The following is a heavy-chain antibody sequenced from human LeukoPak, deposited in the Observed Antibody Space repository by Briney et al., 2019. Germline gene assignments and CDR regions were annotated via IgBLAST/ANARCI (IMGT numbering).Heavy chain of an antibody. CDR3: ARHRLGSFRDFDY. Sequence: GSLRLSCAASGFTFSTYGMNWVRQPPGKGLECIATIYYSGSTYYNPSLKSRATISIDTSKNQFSLKLSSVTVADTAVYYCARHRLGSFRDFDYWGQGILVTVSS. J-gene: IGHJ4*02. D-gene: IGHD7-27*01. CDR1: GFTFSTYG. V-gene: IGHV4-39*01. CDR2: IYYSGST.